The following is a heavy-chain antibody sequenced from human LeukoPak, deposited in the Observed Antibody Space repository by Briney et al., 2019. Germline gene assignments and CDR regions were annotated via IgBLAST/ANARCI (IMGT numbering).Heavy chain of an antibody. CDR1: GGSFSGYY. Sequence: SETLSLTCAVYGGSFSGYYWSWIRQPPGKGLEWIGEINHGGSTNYNPSLKSRVTISVDTSKNQFSLKLSSVTAADTAVYYCARGQTRYYGSGNYWNYWGQGTLVTVSS. CDR3: ARGQTRYYGSGNYWNY. D-gene: IGHD3-10*01. J-gene: IGHJ4*02. V-gene: IGHV4-34*01. CDR2: INHGGST.